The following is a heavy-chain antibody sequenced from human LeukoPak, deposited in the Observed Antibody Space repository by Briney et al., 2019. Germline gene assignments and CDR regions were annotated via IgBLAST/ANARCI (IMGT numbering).Heavy chain of an antibody. D-gene: IGHD6-13*01. Sequence: PGGSLRLAGLDSEFTFSSYDVHWVRQAPGKGLEYVSAISSNGDLTYYADSVKGRFTISRDNSKNTLYLQMSSLRADDTAVYYCRAAGTSERDYWGQGTLVTVSS. CDR1: EFTFSSYD. CDR3: RAAGTSERDY. J-gene: IGHJ4*02. CDR2: ISSNGDLT. V-gene: IGHV3-64D*06.